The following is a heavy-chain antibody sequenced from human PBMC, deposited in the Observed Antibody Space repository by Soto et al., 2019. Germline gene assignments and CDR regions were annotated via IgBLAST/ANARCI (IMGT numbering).Heavy chain of an antibody. V-gene: IGHV1-69*01. D-gene: IGHD3-22*01. J-gene: IGHJ5*02. CDR2: IIPIFGTA. Sequence: QVQLXXXXXXXKKPGSSVKXSCKASGGTFSSXAISXXXXXPGQGLXXXXXIIPIFGTANYAQKFQGRVTITADESTSTAYMELSSLRSEDTAVYYCARGQTYYYDSSGYPNWFDPWGQGTLVTVSS. CDR3: ARGQTYYYDSSGYPNWFDP. CDR1: GGTFSSXA.